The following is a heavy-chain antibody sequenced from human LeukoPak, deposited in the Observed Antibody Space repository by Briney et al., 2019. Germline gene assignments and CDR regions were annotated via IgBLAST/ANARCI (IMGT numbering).Heavy chain of an antibody. CDR2: IIPIFGTA. CDR1: GGTFSSYA. V-gene: IGHV1-69*06. Sequence: ASVKVSCKASGGTFSSYAISWVRQAPGQGLEWMGGIIPIFGTANYAQKFQGRVTITADKSTSTAHMELSSLRSEDTAVYYCARASLGYCSGGSCYEYYYYMDVWGKGTTVTVSS. J-gene: IGHJ6*03. D-gene: IGHD2-15*01. CDR3: ARASLGYCSGGSCYEYYYYMDV.